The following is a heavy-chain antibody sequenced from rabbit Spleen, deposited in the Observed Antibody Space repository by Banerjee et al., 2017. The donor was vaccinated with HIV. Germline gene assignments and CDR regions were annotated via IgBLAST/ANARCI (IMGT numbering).Heavy chain of an antibody. Sequence: QEQLVESGGGLVQPGGSLKLFCKASGFDFSSYGMSWVRQAPGKGLEWIGYIDPIFGSTHYASWVNGRFTISSHNAQNTLYLQLNSLTAADTATYFCVRDLGYAGYAAYDYAYFNLWGQGTLVTVS. CDR3: VRDLGYAGYAAYDYAYFNL. V-gene: IGHV1S47*01. CDR2: IDPIFGST. J-gene: IGHJ4*01. D-gene: IGHD7-1*01. CDR1: GFDFSSYG.